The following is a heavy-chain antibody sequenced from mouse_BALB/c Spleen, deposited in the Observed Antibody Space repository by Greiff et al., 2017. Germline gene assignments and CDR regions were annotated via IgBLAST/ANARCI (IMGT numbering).Heavy chain of an antibody. CDR2: INPSTGYT. D-gene: IGHD2-12*01. J-gene: IGHJ3*01. CDR1: GYTFTSYW. CDR3: ALTTGFPGFAY. V-gene: IGHV1-7*01. Sequence: QVQLQQSGAELAKPGASVKMSCKASGYTFTSYWMHWVKQRPGQGLEWIGYINPSTGYTEYNQKFKDKATLTADKSSSTAYMQLSSLTSEDSAVYYCALTTGFPGFAYWGQGTLVTVSA.